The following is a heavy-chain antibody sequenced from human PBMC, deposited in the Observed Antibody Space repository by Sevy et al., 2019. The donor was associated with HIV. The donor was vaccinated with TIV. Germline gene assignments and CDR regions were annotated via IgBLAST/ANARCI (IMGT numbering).Heavy chain of an antibody. CDR2: ISSSSSYI. V-gene: IGHV3-21*01. D-gene: IGHD3-16*01. CDR1: GFTFSSYS. Sequence: GGSLRLSCAASGFTFSSYSMNWVRQAPGKGLEWVSSISSSSSYIYYADSVKGRFTISRDNAKNSLYLQMNSLRAEDTAVYYCARVLGVSYYMDVWGKGTTVTVSS. CDR3: ARVLGVSYYMDV. J-gene: IGHJ6*03.